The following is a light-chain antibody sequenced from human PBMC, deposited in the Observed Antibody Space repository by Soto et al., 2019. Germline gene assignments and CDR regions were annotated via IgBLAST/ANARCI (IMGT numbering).Light chain of an antibody. Sequence: AIRMTQSPSSLSASTGDRVTITCRASQGISSYLAWYQQKPGKAPKLLIYAAYTLQSGVPSRFSGRGSGTDFTLTISCLQSEDFATYSCQQYYSYPLTFGGGTKVEIK. CDR3: QQYYSYPLT. CDR2: AAY. J-gene: IGKJ4*01. V-gene: IGKV1-8*01. CDR1: QGISSY.